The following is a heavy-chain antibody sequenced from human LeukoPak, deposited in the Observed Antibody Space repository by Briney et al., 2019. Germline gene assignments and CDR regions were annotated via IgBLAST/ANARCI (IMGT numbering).Heavy chain of an antibody. Sequence: SETLSLTCTVSGGSICSSSYYWGWIRQPPGKGLEWIGSIYYSGSTYYNPSLKSRVTISVDTSKNQFSLKLSSVTAADTAVYYCARGATGGAFDIWGQGTMVTVSS. D-gene: IGHD3-10*01. V-gene: IGHV4-39*01. CDR3: ARGATGGAFDI. CDR1: GGSICSSSYY. CDR2: IYYSGST. J-gene: IGHJ3*02.